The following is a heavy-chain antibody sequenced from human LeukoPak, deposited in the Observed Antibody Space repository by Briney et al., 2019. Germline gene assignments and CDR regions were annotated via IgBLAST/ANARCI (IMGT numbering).Heavy chain of an antibody. CDR2: MNPNSGNT. Sequence: ASVKVSCKASGGTFSSYAISWVRQAPGQGLEWMGWMNPNSGNTGYAQKFQGRVTMTRNISITTAYVELSNLTSEDTAVYYCARRIRGAPTDYWGQGTLVTVSS. CDR3: ARRIRGAPTDY. D-gene: IGHD3-10*01. V-gene: IGHV1-8*02. J-gene: IGHJ4*02. CDR1: GGTFSSYA.